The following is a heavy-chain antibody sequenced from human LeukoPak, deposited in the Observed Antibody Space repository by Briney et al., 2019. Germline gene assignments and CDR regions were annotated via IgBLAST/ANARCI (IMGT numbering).Heavy chain of an antibody. D-gene: IGHD3-22*01. Sequence: GGSLRLSCAASGFTFSSYEMNWVRQAPGKGLEWISYISSSGSTKYYADSVKGRFTISRDNAKNSLYLQMNSLRAEDTAVYYCARAHGDSRGYAFDIWGQGTMVTVSS. CDR3: ARAHGDSRGYAFDI. CDR1: GFTFSSYE. CDR2: ISSSGSTK. V-gene: IGHV3-48*03. J-gene: IGHJ3*02.